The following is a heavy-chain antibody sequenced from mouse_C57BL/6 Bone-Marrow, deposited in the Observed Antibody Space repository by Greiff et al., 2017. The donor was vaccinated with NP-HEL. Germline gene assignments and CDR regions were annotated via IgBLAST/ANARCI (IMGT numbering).Heavy chain of an antibody. V-gene: IGHV14-4*01. D-gene: IGHD1-1*01. CDR2: IDPENGDT. Sequence: EVQLQQSGAELVRPGASVKLSCTASGFNIKDDYMHWVKQRPEQGLEWIGWIDPENGDTEYASKFQGKATITADTSSNTAYLQLRSLTSEDAAVYYFTTTPIYYAFCFDFWGRGTTLTVTS. J-gene: IGHJ2*01. CDR3: TTTPIYYAFCFDF. CDR1: GFNIKDDY.